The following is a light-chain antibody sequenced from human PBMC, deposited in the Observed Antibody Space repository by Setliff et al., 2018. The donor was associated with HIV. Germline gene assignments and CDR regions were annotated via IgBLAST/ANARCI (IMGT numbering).Light chain of an antibody. V-gene: IGLV1-51*01. J-gene: IGLJ2*01. CDR3: GTWDGGLSAGV. CDR1: NSNIGNNY. Sequence: QSVLTQPPSVSAAPGQKVTISCSGSNSNIGNNYVSWYQHLPGRAPKLLLYDNDKRPSGIPDRFSGSKSGTSATLGITGLQTGDGADYYCGTWDGGLSAGVFGGGTQRTVL. CDR2: DND.